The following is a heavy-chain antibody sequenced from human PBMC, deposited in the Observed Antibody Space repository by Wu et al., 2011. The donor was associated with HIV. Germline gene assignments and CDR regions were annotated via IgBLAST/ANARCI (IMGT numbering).Heavy chain of an antibody. V-gene: IGHV1-69*11. J-gene: IGHJ5*02. CDR2: IVPILGTS. CDR1: GGTLTSFG. Sequence: QVQLTQSGAEVKQPGSSVRVSCKASGGTLTSFGITWLRQVPGHGLEWVGRIVPILGTSTSAQKFQGRVTFSADESTNIVYMDLSGLTSGDTAVYYCARDPLVRGLTWKLLHYFDTWGQGTLIIVSA. D-gene: IGHD3-10*01. CDR3: ARDPLVRGLTWKLLHYFDT.